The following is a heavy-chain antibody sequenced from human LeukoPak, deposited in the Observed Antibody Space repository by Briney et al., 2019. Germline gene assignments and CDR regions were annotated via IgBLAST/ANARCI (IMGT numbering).Heavy chain of an antibody. CDR2: IYHSGST. CDR1: GGSISSGGYS. D-gene: IGHD3-10*01. J-gene: IGHJ4*02. CDR3: ARGKWRFGESNLFDY. Sequence: DPSQTLSLTCAVSGGSISSGGYSWSWIRQPPGKGLEWIGYIYHSGSTYYNPSLKSRVTISVDRSKNQFSLKLSSVTAADTAVYYCARGKWRFGESNLFDYWGQGTLVTVSS. V-gene: IGHV4-30-2*01.